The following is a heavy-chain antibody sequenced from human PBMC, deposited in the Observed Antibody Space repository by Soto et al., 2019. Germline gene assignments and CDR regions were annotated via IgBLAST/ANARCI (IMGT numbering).Heavy chain of an antibody. Sequence: SVKVSCKASGFTFTSSAVQWVRQARGQRLEWIGWIVVGSGNTNYAQKFQERVTTTRDMSTSTAYMELSSLRSEDTAVYYCAARAYSSGWYYYYGMDVWGQGTTVTVS. CDR1: GFTFTSSA. CDR3: AARAYSSGWYYYYGMDV. J-gene: IGHJ6*02. CDR2: IVVGSGNT. D-gene: IGHD6-19*01. V-gene: IGHV1-58*01.